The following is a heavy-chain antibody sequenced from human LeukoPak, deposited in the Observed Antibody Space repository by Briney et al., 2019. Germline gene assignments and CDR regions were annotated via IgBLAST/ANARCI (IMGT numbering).Heavy chain of an antibody. CDR1: GGSISSYY. Sequence: SETLSLTCTVSGGSISSYYWSWIRQPPGKGLEWIGYIYYSGSTNYSPSLKSRVTISVDTSKNQFSLKLSSVTAADTAVYYCARAGTDPLGFDYWGQGTLVTVSS. CDR3: ARAGTDPLGFDY. D-gene: IGHD3-10*01. CDR2: IYYSGST. J-gene: IGHJ4*02. V-gene: IGHV4-59*01.